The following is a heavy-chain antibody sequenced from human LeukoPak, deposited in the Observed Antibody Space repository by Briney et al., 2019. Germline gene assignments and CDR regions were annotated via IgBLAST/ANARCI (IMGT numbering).Heavy chain of an antibody. Sequence: PGGSLRLSCAASGFTFSSYWMSWVRQAPGKGLEWVANIKQDGSEKYYMDSVKGRFTISRDNAKNSLYLQMNSLRAEDTAVYYCARDAPDMVRGGIDYWGQGTLVTVSS. J-gene: IGHJ4*02. D-gene: IGHD3-10*01. CDR1: GFTFSSYW. CDR2: IKQDGSEK. V-gene: IGHV3-7*03. CDR3: ARDAPDMVRGGIDY.